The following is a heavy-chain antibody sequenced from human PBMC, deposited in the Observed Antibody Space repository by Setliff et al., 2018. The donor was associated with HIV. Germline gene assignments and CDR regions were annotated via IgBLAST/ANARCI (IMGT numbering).Heavy chain of an antibody. CDR1: GFTFSNYA. J-gene: IGHJ4*02. CDR2: ILSTGERT. V-gene: IGHV3-23*01. D-gene: IGHD1-26*01. Sequence: PGGSLRLSCAASGFTFSNYAMSWVRQAPGEGLEWVSAILSTGERTFYADPVKGRFTISRDNSKNTLFLQMNSLRPEDTAVYYCARDPILGGPDFFDYWGQGTLVTVSS. CDR3: ARDPILGGPDFFDY.